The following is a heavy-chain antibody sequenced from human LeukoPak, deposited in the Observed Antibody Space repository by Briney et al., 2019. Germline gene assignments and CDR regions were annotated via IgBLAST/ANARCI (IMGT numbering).Heavy chain of an antibody. CDR3: ATGGAGFDT. J-gene: IGHJ5*02. CDR2: INIGGTNT. D-gene: IGHD5-12*01. CDR1: GFTFNNYY. Sequence: GGSLRLSCAASGFTFNNYYLSWIRQPAGKGLEWLSYINIGGTNTHYAASVKGRFTISRDNAKKSLYLEMNNLRARHTAVYFCATGGAGFDTWGQGVLVTVSS. V-gene: IGHV3-11*01.